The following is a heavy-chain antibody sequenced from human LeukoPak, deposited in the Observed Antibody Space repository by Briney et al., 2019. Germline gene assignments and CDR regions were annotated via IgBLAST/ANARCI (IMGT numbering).Heavy chain of an antibody. CDR1: GGTFSSYA. CDR2: IIPILGIA. D-gene: IGHD1-26*01. V-gene: IGHV1-69*04. J-gene: IGHJ4*02. CDR3: ARGRTGSIVGATLDY. Sequence: GASVKVSCKASGGTFSSYAISWVRQAPGQGLEWMGRIIPILGIANYAQKFQGRVTITADKSTSTAYMELSSLRSEDTAVYYCARGRTGSIVGATLDYWGQETLVTVSS.